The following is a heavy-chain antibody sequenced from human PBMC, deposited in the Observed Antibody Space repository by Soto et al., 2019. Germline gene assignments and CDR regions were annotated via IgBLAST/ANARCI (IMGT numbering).Heavy chain of an antibody. CDR2: IIPIFGTA. V-gene: IGHV1-69*13. J-gene: IGHJ4*02. Sequence: ASVKVSCKASGGTFSSYAISWVRQAPGQGLEWMGGIIPIFGTANYAQKFQGRVTITADESTSTAYMELSSLRSEDTAVYYCARDLPGYCSGGSCFALDYWGQGTLVTVSS. D-gene: IGHD2-15*01. CDR3: ARDLPGYCSGGSCFALDY. CDR1: GGTFSSYA.